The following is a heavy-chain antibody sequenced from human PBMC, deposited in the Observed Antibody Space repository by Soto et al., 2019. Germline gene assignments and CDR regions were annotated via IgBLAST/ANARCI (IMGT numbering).Heavy chain of an antibody. Sequence: SETLSLTCAGYGGSLSDYYWSWIRQPPWKGLEWIGEINHSGSTNYNPSLKSRVTISVDTSKKQFSLKLSSVTAADTAVYYCARAETAMALYYFDYWGQGTLVT. V-gene: IGHV4-34*01. CDR1: GGSLSDYY. D-gene: IGHD5-18*01. CDR2: INHSGST. J-gene: IGHJ4*02. CDR3: ARAETAMALYYFDY.